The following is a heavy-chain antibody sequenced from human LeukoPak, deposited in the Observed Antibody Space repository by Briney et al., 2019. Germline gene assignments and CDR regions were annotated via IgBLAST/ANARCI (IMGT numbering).Heavy chain of an antibody. Sequence: GGSLRLSCAASGFTFSNAWMSWVRQAPGKGLEWVGRIRSKTDGGTTDYAAPVKGRFTISRDDSKNTLYLQMNSLRAEDTAVYYCAARDRGRGILDYWGQGTLVTVSS. V-gene: IGHV3-15*01. CDR3: AARDRGRGILDY. CDR1: GFTFSNAW. D-gene: IGHD6-13*01. J-gene: IGHJ4*02. CDR2: IRSKTDGGTT.